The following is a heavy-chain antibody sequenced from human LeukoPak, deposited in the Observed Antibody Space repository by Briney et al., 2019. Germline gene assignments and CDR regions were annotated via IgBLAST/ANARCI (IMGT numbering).Heavy chain of an antibody. CDR3: AKDRPVVSY. CDR1: GFTFVDYG. J-gene: IGHJ4*02. Sequence: GSLRLSCAASGFTFVDYGMHWVRQAPGKALEWVSLIKADGSTTYYADSVKGRFTISRDNSKNSLYLQMNSLRTEDTALYYCAKDRPVVSYWGQGTLVTVSS. V-gene: IGHV3-43*02. CDR2: IKADGSTT. D-gene: IGHD4-23*01.